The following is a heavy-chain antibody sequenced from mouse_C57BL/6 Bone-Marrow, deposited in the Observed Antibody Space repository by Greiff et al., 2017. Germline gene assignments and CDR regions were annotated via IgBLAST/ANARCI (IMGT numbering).Heavy chain of an antibody. Sequence: VQLKQSGPELVKPGASVKISCKASGYTFTDYYMNWVKQSHGKSLEWIGDINPNNGGTSYNQKFKGKATLTVDKSSSTAYMELRSLTSEDSAVYYCARSYDGYYSYYFDYWGQGTTLTVSS. CDR2: INPNNGGT. CDR3: ARSYDGYYSYYFDY. D-gene: IGHD2-3*01. CDR1: GYTFTDYY. J-gene: IGHJ2*01. V-gene: IGHV1-26*01.